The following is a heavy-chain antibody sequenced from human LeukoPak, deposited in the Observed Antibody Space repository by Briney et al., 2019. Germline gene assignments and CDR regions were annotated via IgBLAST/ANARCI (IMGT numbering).Heavy chain of an antibody. D-gene: IGHD4-17*01. CDR1: GGTFSSYA. V-gene: IGHV1-69*13. CDR2: IIPIFGTA. Sequence: GASVKVSCKASGGTFSSYAISWVRQAPGQGLEWMGGIIPIFGTANYAQKFQGRVTITADESTSTAYMELSSLRSEDTAVYYCASVLMTTVTLYYFDYWGQGTLVTVSS. J-gene: IGHJ4*02. CDR3: ASVLMTTVTLYYFDY.